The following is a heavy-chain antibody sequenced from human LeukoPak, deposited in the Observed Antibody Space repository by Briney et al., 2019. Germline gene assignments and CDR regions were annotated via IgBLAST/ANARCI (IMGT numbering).Heavy chain of an antibody. J-gene: IGHJ6*03. CDR2: IYYSGST. CDR1: GGSISSYY. CDR3: ARGRQWLALRYYYYYMDA. V-gene: IGHV4-59*12. D-gene: IGHD6-19*01. Sequence: SETLSLTCTVSGGSISSYYWSWIRQPPGKGLEWIGYIYYSGSTNYNPSLKSRVTISVYTSKNQFSLKLSSVTAADTAVYYCARGRQWLALRYYYYYMDAWGKGTTVTVSS.